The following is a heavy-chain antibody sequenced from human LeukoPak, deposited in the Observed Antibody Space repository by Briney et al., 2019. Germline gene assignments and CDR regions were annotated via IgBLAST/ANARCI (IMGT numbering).Heavy chain of an antibody. J-gene: IGHJ3*02. CDR1: GGSISSYY. D-gene: IGHD2-21*02. V-gene: IGHV4-59*01. CDR2: IYYSGST. CDR3: ARDHPYCGGDCYSADAFDI. Sequence: SETLSLTCTVSGGSISSYYWSWIRQPPGKGLEWIGYIYYSGSTSYNPSLKSRVTISVDTSKNQFSLKLSSVTAADTAVYYCARDHPYCGGDCYSADAFDIWGQGTMVTVST.